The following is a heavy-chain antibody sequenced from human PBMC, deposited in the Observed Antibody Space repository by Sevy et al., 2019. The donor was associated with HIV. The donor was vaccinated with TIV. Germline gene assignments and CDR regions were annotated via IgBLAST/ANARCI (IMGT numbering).Heavy chain of an antibody. D-gene: IGHD1-26*01. CDR1: GFTFSHYW. CDR3: ARDCNSATCLWGLDV. CDR2: IKGDGSEK. Sequence: GGSLRLSCAASGFTFSHYWMTWVRQAPGKGPEWVANIKGDGSEKYYVDSVRGRFTISRDNGKNSLYLQMNSLRGEDTAFYYCARDCNSATCLWGLDVWGQGTTVTVSS. J-gene: IGHJ6*02. V-gene: IGHV3-7*03.